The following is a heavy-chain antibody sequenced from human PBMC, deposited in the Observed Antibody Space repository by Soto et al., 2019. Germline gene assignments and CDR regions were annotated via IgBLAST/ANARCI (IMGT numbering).Heavy chain of an antibody. D-gene: IGHD2-2*01. CDR2: ISHDGVNK. J-gene: IGHJ4*02. CDR3: GRCTSTSCHLGSGY. CDR1: GFTFSSYA. V-gene: IGHV3-30-3*01. Sequence: XESLRLSCAASGFTFSSYAMNWVRQAAGKGLEWVALISHDGVNKYYADSVRGRFTISRDSSTNTLYLQMNSLRAADTAVYYCGRCTSTSCHLGSGYWGQGTLVTVPS.